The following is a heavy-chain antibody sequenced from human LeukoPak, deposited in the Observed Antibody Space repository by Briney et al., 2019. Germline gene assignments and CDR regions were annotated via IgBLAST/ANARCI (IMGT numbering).Heavy chain of an antibody. CDR1: GFTLSSNY. D-gene: IGHD6-13*01. Sequence: PGGSLSLSWAAFGFTLSSNYWIGFGQPPGKGLGGVSVIYSGGSTYYADSVKGRFSISRDNSKNTLYLQMNSLRAEDTAVYYCAREFPYSSISMDVWGQGTTVTVSS. J-gene: IGHJ6*02. CDR3: AREFPYSSISMDV. V-gene: IGHV3-53*01. CDR2: IYSGGST.